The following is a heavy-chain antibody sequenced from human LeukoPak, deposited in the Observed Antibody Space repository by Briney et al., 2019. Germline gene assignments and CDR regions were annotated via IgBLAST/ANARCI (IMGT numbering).Heavy chain of an antibody. CDR3: ARADWDTAMIDY. Sequence: GGSLRLSCAASGFTFSSYAMHWVRQAPGRGLEWVAVISYDGSNKYYADSVKGRFTISRDNSKNTLYLQMNSLRAEDMAVYYCARADWDTAMIDYWGQGTLVTVSS. D-gene: IGHD5-18*01. J-gene: IGHJ4*02. CDR1: GFTFSSYA. CDR2: ISYDGSNK. V-gene: IGHV3-30*04.